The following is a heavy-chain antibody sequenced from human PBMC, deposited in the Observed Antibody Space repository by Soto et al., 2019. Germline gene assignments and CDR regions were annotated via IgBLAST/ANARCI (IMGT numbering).Heavy chain of an antibody. J-gene: IGHJ4*02. Sequence: SETLSLTCTVSGGSISSGGYYWSWIRQHPGKGLEWIGYIYYSGSTYYNPSLKSRVTISVDTSENQFSLKLSSVTAADTAVYYCASAGYCSGGSCLFDYWGQGILVTVSS. V-gene: IGHV4-31*03. CDR3: ASAGYCSGGSCLFDY. D-gene: IGHD2-15*01. CDR2: IYYSGST. CDR1: GGSISSGGYY.